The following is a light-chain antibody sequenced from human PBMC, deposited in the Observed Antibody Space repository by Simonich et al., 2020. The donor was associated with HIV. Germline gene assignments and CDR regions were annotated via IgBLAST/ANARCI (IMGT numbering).Light chain of an antibody. J-gene: IGKJ2*01. CDR1: QSVLYSSNNKNY. Sequence: DIVMTQSPDSLAVSLGERATINCKSSQSVLYSSNNKNYLAWYQQKSGHPPKLLIYWASTRESGVPDRFSGSGSGTDFTLTISSLQAEDVAVYYCQQYYSTLYTFGQGTKLEIK. CDR2: WAS. CDR3: QQYYSTLYT. V-gene: IGKV4-1*01.